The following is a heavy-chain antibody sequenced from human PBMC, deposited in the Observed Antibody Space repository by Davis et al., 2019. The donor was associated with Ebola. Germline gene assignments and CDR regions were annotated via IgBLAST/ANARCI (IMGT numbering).Heavy chain of an antibody. CDR2: MNPNSGNT. CDR3: ARYGRQLWSGAIETAADRDVFDI. J-gene: IGHJ3*02. D-gene: IGHD6-13*01. CDR1: GYTFTNYD. V-gene: IGHV1-8*01. Sequence: ASVKVSCKASGYTFTNYDVHWVRQGTGQGLEWIGWMNPNSGNTGYGQKFQGTVTMTRNTSISTAYMELGSLTSEDTAVYYCARYGRQLWSGAIETAADRDVFDIWGQGTMVTASS.